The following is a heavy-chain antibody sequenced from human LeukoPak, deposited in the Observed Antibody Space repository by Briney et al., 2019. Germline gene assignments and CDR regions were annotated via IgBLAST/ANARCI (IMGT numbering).Heavy chain of an antibody. Sequence: SETLSLTCTVSGGSISSYYWSWIRQPPGKGLEWIGYIYYSGNTNYNPSLKSRVTISVDKSKNQFSLKLSSVTAADTAVYYCARDTGGASDYYYGMDVWGQGTTVTVSS. CDR1: GGSISSYY. CDR3: ARDTGGASDYYYGMDV. V-gene: IGHV4-59*12. CDR2: IYYSGNT. D-gene: IGHD7-27*01. J-gene: IGHJ6*02.